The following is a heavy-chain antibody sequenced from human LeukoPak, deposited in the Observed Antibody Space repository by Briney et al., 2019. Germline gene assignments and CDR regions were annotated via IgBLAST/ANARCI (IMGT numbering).Heavy chain of an antibody. CDR2: ISSSSSYI. V-gene: IGHV3-21*01. J-gene: IGHJ4*02. CDR3: ARDRVLWFGEWSGFFY. CDR1: GFTFSSYS. D-gene: IGHD3-10*01. Sequence: PGGSLRLSCAASGFTFSSYSMNWVRQAPGKGLEWVSSISSSSSYIYYADSVKGRFTISRDNAKNSLYLQMNSLRAEDTAVYYCARDRVLWFGEWSGFFYWGQGTLVTVSS.